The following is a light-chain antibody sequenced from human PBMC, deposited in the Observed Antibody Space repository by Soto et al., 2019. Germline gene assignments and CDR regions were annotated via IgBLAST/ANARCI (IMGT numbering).Light chain of an antibody. J-gene: IGKJ1*01. Sequence: DIQMTQSPSTLSASVGDRFTITCLASQSISSWLAWYQQKPGKAPKLLIYKASSLESGVPSRFSGSGSGTEFTLTISSLQPDDFATYYCQQYNSYSKTFGQGTKVDI. CDR3: QQYNSYSKT. CDR1: QSISSW. V-gene: IGKV1-5*03. CDR2: KAS.